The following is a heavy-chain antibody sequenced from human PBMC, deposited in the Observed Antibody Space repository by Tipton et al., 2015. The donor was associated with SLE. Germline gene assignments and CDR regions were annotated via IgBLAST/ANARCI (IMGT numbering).Heavy chain of an antibody. CDR1: GGSISSGGYY. J-gene: IGHJ3*02. CDR2: IYYSGST. CDR3: ARDGACSGGSCYSEAVATPGAFDI. Sequence: TLSLTCTVSGGSISSGGYYWSWIRQHPGKGLEWIGYIYYSGSTYYNPSLKSRVTISVDTSKNQFSLKLSSVTAADTAVYYCARDGACSGGSCYSEAVATPGAFDIWGQGTMVTVSS. V-gene: IGHV4-31*03. D-gene: IGHD2-15*01.